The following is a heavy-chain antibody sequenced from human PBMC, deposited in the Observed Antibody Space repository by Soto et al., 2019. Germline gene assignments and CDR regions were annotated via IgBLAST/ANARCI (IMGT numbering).Heavy chain of an antibody. J-gene: IGHJ4*02. V-gene: IGHV3-30*03. D-gene: IGHD1-26*01. CDR1: GFTFSHYG. CDR3: ARYSGKYQGPIDY. Sequence: QVQLVESGGGVVQPGRSLRLSCAASGFTFSHYGIHWVRQAPGKGLEWLAVISYDGSNKHYADSVKGRFTVSRDNSKSTLYLKMNSLRAEDTAVYFCARYSGKYQGPIDYWGQGTLVTVSS. CDR2: ISYDGSNK.